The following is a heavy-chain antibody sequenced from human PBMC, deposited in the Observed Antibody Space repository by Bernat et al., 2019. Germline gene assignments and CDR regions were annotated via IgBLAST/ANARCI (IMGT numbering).Heavy chain of an antibody. CDR2: IDWDDDK. CDR1: GFSLTTSGMC. V-gene: IGHV2-70*15. D-gene: IGHD1-26*01. Sequence: QVTLRESGPALVKPTQTLTLTCTFSGFSLTTSGMCVSGIRQPPGKALECLARIDWDDDKYYSTSLRTRLTISKDTSKNQVVLTMTNMDPVDTGTYYCARTRVGSTANYFDYWGQGILVTVSS. CDR3: ARTRVGSTANYFDY. J-gene: IGHJ4*02.